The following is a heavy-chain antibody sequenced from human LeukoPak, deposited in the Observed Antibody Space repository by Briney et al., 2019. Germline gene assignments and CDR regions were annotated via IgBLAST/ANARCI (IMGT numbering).Heavy chain of an antibody. CDR1: GFTLSNYD. CDR3: AKADCSSSTCYLRRSWFDP. Sequence: SGGSLRFSCAASGFTLSNYDMNWGRQAPGKGLEWVSSISTGSRYIYYTDSLRGRFTISRDDAKNTLYLQMNSLRAEDTAVYYCAKADCSSSTCYLRRSWFDPWGQGTLVTVSS. V-gene: IGHV3-21*06. D-gene: IGHD2-2*01. J-gene: IGHJ5*02. CDR2: ISTGSRYI.